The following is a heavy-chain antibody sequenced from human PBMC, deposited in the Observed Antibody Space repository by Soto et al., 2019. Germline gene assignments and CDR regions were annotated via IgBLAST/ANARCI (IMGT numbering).Heavy chain of an antibody. CDR2: INAGNGNT. J-gene: IGHJ4*02. Sequence: QVQLVQPGAEEKKPGASVKVSCKASGYTFTSYAMHWVRQAPGQRLEWMGWINAGNGNTKYSQKFQGRVTITGDTSASTAYMELSSLRSEDTAVYYCARAWGVVTAPDYWGQGTLVTVSS. CDR1: GYTFTSYA. D-gene: IGHD2-21*02. V-gene: IGHV1-3*05. CDR3: ARAWGVVTAPDY.